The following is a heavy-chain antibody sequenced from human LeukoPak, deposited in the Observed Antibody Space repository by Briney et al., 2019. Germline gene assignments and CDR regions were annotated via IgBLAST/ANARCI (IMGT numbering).Heavy chain of an antibody. D-gene: IGHD6-19*01. Sequence: GRSLRLSCAASGFTFSSYAMHWVRQAPGKGLEWVAVISYDGSNKYYADSVKGRFTISRDNSKNTLYLQMNSLRAEDTAVYYCARSLAVAGTPWGQGTLVTVPS. CDR1: GFTFSSYA. CDR2: ISYDGSNK. J-gene: IGHJ5*02. CDR3: ARSLAVAGTP. V-gene: IGHV3-30-3*01.